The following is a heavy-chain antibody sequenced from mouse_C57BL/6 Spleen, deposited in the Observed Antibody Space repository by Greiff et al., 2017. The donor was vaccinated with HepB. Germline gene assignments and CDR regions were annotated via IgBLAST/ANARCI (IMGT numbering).Heavy chain of an antibody. CDR3: ARAREFITTFDY. V-gene: IGHV5-4*01. CDR2: ISDGGSYT. CDR1: GFTFSSYA. Sequence: EVHLVESGGGLVKPGGSLKLSCAASGFTFSSYAMSWVRQTPEKRLEWVATISDGGSYTYYPDNVKGRFTISRDNAKNNLYLQMSHLKSEDTAMYYCARAREFITTFDYWGQGTTLTVSS. J-gene: IGHJ2*01. D-gene: IGHD1-1*01.